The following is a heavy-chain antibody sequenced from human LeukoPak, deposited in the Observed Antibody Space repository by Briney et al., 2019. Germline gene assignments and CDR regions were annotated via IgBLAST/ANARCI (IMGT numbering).Heavy chain of an antibody. CDR2: INPNSGGT. V-gene: IGHV1-2*02. CDR3: ARDGSSSSSYWFDP. Sequence: GASVKVSCKASGYTFTGYYMHWVRQAPGQGLEWMGWINPNSGGTNYAQKFQGRVTMTRDTSISTAYMELSRLRSDDTAVYYCARDGSSSSSYWFDPWGQGTLVTVSS. CDR1: GYTFTGYY. D-gene: IGHD6-6*01. J-gene: IGHJ5*02.